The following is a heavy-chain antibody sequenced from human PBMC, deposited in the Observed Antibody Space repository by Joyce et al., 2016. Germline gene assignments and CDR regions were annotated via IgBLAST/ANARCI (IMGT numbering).Heavy chain of an antibody. CDR3: VRHVTSSTRKRWFDP. V-gene: IGHV4-39*01. Sequence: QLQLQESGPGLVKPPGTLSLTCSVSGGSVTTTNYFWGWIRQPPGKRLEWIATISYSGSIYYNPPLESRVSMLLDKSKNEVSLTLVSVTAADTAMYYCVRHVTSSTRKRWFDPWGQGLLVTVSS. J-gene: IGHJ5*02. D-gene: IGHD6-6*01. CDR2: ISYSGSI. CDR1: GGSVTTTNYF.